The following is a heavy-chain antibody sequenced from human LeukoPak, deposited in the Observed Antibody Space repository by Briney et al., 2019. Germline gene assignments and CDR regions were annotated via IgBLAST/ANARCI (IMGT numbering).Heavy chain of an antibody. D-gene: IGHD7-27*01. Sequence: SETLSLTCTVSGGSISSSSYYWGWIRQPPGKGLEWIGSIYYSGSTYYNPSLKSRVTISVDTSKNQFSLKLGSVTAADTAVYYCASLSGGGYFDYWGQGTLVTVSS. V-gene: IGHV4-39*01. CDR2: IYYSGST. J-gene: IGHJ4*02. CDR1: GGSISSSSYY. CDR3: ASLSGGGYFDY.